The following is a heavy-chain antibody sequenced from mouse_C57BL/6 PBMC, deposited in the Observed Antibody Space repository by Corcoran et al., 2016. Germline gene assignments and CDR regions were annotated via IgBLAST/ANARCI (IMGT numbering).Heavy chain of an antibody. D-gene: IGHD2-4*01. CDR1: GYTFTSYG. J-gene: IGHJ2*01. V-gene: IGHV1-81*01. CDR2: IYPRSGNT. CDR3: ARPDYDGYYFDY. Sequence: QVQLEQSGAELARPGASVKLSCKASGYTFTSYGISWVKQRTGQGLEWIGEIYPRSGNTYYNEKFKGKATLTADKSSSTAYMELRSLTSEDSAVYFCARPDYDGYYFDYWGQGTTLTVSS.